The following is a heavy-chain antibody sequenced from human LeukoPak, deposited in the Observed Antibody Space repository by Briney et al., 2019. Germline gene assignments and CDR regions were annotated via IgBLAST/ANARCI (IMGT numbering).Heavy chain of an antibody. J-gene: IGHJ3*02. CDR3: ARGGAYNIFTGYTAFDI. Sequence: GGSLRLSCAASGFTFSSYEMNWVRQAPGKGLEWVSYISSSGSTIYYADSVKGRFTISRDNAKNSLYLQMNSLRAEDTAVYYCARGGAYNIFTGYTAFDIWGQGTMVTVSS. CDR2: ISSSGSTI. D-gene: IGHD3-9*01. V-gene: IGHV3-48*03. CDR1: GFTFSSYE.